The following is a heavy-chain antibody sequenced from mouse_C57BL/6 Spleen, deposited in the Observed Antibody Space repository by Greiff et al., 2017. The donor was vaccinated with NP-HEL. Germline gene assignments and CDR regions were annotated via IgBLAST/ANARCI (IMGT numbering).Heavy chain of an antibody. CDR1: GYAFSSSW. J-gene: IGHJ4*01. CDR3: ARVYLDAMDY. Sequence: VKLQESGPELVKPGASVKISCKASGYAFSSSWMNWVKQRPGQGLEWIGRIYPGDGDTNYNGKFKGKATLTADKSSSTAYMQLSSLTSEDSAVYFCARVYLDAMDYWGQGTSVTVSS. D-gene: IGHD5-5*01. V-gene: IGHV1-82*01. CDR2: IYPGDGDT.